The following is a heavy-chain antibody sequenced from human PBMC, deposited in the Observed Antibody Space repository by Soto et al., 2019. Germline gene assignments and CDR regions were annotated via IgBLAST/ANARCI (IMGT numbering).Heavy chain of an antibody. CDR1: GFTFSSYG. Sequence: QVQLVESGGGVVQPGRSLRLSCAASGFTFSSYGMHWVRQAPGKGLEWVAVIWYDGSNKYYADSVKGRFTISRDNSKNTLYLQMNSLGAEETAVYYGTRELDYYVSSGLYYWGQGTLVTVSS. D-gene: IGHD3-22*01. CDR2: IWYDGSNK. V-gene: IGHV3-33*01. J-gene: IGHJ4*02. CDR3: TRELDYYVSSGLYY.